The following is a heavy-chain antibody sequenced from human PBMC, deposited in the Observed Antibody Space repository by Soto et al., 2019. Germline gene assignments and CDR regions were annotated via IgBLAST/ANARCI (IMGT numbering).Heavy chain of an antibody. CDR3: AREYYDSSGYYRLYFDY. J-gene: IGHJ4*02. V-gene: IGHV4-30-4*01. Sequence: SETLSLTCTVSCGSISSGDYYWSWIRQPPGKGLEWIGYIYYSGSTYYNPSLKSRVTISVDTSKNQFSLKLSSVTAADTAVYYCAREYYDSSGYYRLYFDYWGQGTLVTVSS. D-gene: IGHD3-22*01. CDR2: IYYSGST. CDR1: CGSISSGDYY.